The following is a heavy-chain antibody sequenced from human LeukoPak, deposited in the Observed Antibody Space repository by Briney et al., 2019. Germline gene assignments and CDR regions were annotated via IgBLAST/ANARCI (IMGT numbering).Heavy chain of an antibody. D-gene: IGHD1-20*01. V-gene: IGHV1-2*02. Sequence: ASVKVSCKASGYTFTAYYLQWVRLAPGQGLEWMGWINPNSGGTNYAQQFQGRVTMTRDTSISTAYMELSRLRSDDTAVYYCARPYNWNDGGAVYYFDYWGQGTQVTVSS. CDR3: ARPYNWNDGGAVYYFDY. J-gene: IGHJ4*02. CDR2: INPNSGGT. CDR1: GYTFTAYY.